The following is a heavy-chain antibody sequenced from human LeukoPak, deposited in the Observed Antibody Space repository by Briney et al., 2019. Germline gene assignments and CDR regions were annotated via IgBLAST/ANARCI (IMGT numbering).Heavy chain of an antibody. Sequence: GGSLRLSCTASGFTFGDYAMSWVRQAPGKGLEWVGFIRSKAYGGTTEYAASVKGRFTISRDDSKSIAYPQMNSLKTEDTAVYYCTRDRPYYYDSSGWYYFDYWGQGTLVTVSS. CDR2: IRSKAYGGTT. V-gene: IGHV3-49*04. CDR3: TRDRPYYYDSSGWYYFDY. D-gene: IGHD3-22*01. CDR1: GFTFGDYA. J-gene: IGHJ4*02.